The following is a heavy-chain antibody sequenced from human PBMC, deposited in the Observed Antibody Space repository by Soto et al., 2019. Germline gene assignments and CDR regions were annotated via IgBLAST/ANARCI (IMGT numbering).Heavy chain of an antibody. J-gene: IGHJ4*02. CDR2: IIPIFGTA. Sequence: QVQLVQSGAEVKKPGSSVKVSCKAAGGTFSSYSINWVRQAPGQGLEWMGEIIPIFGTAHYAQKFQGRVTINADESTSTAYMELSSLRSEDTAVYYCARDGGRHSGGIDYLGQGTLVTVSS. CDR1: GGTFSSYS. D-gene: IGHD1-26*01. V-gene: IGHV1-69*01. CDR3: ARDGGRHSGGIDY.